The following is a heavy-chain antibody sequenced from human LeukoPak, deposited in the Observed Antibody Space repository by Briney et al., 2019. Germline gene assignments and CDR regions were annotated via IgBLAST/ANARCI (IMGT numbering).Heavy chain of an antibody. D-gene: IGHD3-3*01. CDR2: IKSKTEGGTT. J-gene: IGHJ6*03. Sequence: PSETLSLTCTVSVGSISSYYWSWIRQPAGKGLEWIGRIKSKTEGGTTDYAAPVKGRFTISRDDSKNTLYLQMNSLKTEDTAVYYCTTDSPPFDFWSGYYAVYYYYYMDVWGKGTTVTVSS. V-gene: IGHV3-15*01. CDR1: VGSISSYY. CDR3: TTDSPPFDFWSGYYAVYYYYYMDV.